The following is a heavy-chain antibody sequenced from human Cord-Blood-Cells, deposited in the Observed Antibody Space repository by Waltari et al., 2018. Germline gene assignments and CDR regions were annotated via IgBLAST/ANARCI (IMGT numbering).Heavy chain of an antibody. J-gene: IGHJ4*02. CDR1: GGSFSGYY. CDR3: ARVGRYSSGWYTGGSDY. Sequence: GAGLLKPSETLSLTCAVYGGSFSGYYWSWIRQPPGKGLEWIGEINHSGSTNNNPSLKSRVTISVDTSKNQFSLKLSSVTAADTAVYYCARVGRYSSGWYTGGSDYWGQGTLVTVSS. D-gene: IGHD6-19*01. CDR2: INHSGST. V-gene: IGHV4-34*01.